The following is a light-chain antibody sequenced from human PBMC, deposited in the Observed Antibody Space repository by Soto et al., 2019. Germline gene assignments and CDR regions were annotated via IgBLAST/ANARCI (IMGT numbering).Light chain of an antibody. Sequence: EIVLTQSPATLSLSPGERATLSCRASQSVSSYLAWYQQKPGQAPRLLIYGASSRATGIPDRFSGRGSGTDFTLTISRLEPEDFAVYFCQQYGTSPRTFGQGTKVDTK. CDR2: GAS. J-gene: IGKJ1*01. CDR3: QQYGTSPRT. V-gene: IGKV3-20*01. CDR1: QSVSSY.